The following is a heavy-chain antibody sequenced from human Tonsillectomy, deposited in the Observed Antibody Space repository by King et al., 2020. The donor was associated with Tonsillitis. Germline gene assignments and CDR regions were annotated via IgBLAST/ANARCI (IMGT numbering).Heavy chain of an antibody. CDR2: ISSSSSYI. J-gene: IGHJ4*02. CDR1: GFTFSSYS. Sequence: VQLVESGGGLVKPGGSLRLSCEASGFTFSSYSMNWVRQAPGKGLEWVSSISSSSSYIYYADAMKGRFTISRDNAKNSLYLQMNSLRAEDTAVYYCARGSTSGGCLDCWGQGTLVTVSS. D-gene: IGHD6-19*01. CDR3: ARGSTSGGCLDC. V-gene: IGHV3-21*01.